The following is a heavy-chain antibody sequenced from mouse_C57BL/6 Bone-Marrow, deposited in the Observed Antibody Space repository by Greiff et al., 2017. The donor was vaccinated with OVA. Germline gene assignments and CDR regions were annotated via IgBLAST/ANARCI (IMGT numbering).Heavy chain of an antibody. CDR2: IDPSDSET. Sequence: LVESGAELVRPGSSVKLSCKASGYTFTSYWMHWVKQRPIQGLEWIGNIDPSDSETHYNQKFKDKATLTVDKSSSTAYMQLSSLTSEDSAVYYCARSPTTVVATNFDYWGQGTTLTVSS. D-gene: IGHD1-1*01. CDR1: GYTFTSYW. J-gene: IGHJ2*01. CDR3: ARSPTTVVATNFDY. V-gene: IGHV1-52*01.